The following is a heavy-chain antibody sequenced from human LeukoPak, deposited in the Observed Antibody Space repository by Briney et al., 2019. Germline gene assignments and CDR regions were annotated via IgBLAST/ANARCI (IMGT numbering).Heavy chain of an antibody. J-gene: IGHJ4*02. CDR2: IIPILGIA. CDR3: ARGYSGSFEY. CDR1: GGTFSSYA. V-gene: IGHV1-69*04. Sequence: ASVKVSCKASGGTFSSYAISWVRQVPGQGLEWMGRIIPILGIANYAQKFQGRVTITADKSTSTAYMELSSLRSEDTAVYYCARGYSGSFEYWGQGTLVTVSS. D-gene: IGHD1-26*01.